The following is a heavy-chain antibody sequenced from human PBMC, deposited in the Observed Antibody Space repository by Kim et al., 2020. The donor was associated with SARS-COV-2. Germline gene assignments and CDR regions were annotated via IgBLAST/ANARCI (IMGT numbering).Heavy chain of an antibody. CDR2: ISYDGSNK. J-gene: IGHJ4*02. Sequence: LSLTCAASGFTFSSYGMHWVRQAPGKGLEWVAVISYDGSNKYYADSVKGRFTISRDNSKNTLYLQMKSLRAEDTAVYHCAKDADDGYCSSTSCYLFDYWGQGTLVTVSS. CDR3: AKDADDGYCSSTSCYLFDY. D-gene: IGHD2-2*03. CDR1: GFTFSSYG. V-gene: IGHV3-30*18.